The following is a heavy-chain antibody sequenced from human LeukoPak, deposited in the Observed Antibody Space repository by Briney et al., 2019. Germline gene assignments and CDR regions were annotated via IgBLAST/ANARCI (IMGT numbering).Heavy chain of an antibody. D-gene: IGHD3-10*02. CDR3: ASRGVVRGISYYFDY. Sequence: SETLSLTCTVSGGSISSYYWSWIRQPPGKGLEWIGYVYYSGSTNYNPSLKSRVTISVDTSKNQFSLKLSSVTAADTALYFCASRGVVRGISYYFDYWGQGTRVTVSS. CDR1: GGSISSYY. CDR2: VYYSGST. J-gene: IGHJ4*02. V-gene: IGHV4-59*01.